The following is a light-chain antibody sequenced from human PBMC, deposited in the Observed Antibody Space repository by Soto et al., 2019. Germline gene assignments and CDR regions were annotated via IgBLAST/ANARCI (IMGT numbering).Light chain of an antibody. V-gene: IGKV1-33*01. Sequence: DIQMTQSPSSLSASVGDRVTITCQASQDISNYLNWYQQKPGRAPNLLISDASNLQTGVPSRFSGSRSGTNFIFTISSLQPEDIATYFCQQCADVPLTFGGGTRVEIK. CDR2: DAS. J-gene: IGKJ4*01. CDR3: QQCADVPLT. CDR1: QDISNY.